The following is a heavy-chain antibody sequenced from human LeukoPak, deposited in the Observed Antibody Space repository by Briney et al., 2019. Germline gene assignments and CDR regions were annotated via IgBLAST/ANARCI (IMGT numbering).Heavy chain of an antibody. Sequence: PSETLSLTCTVSGGSLASGGFYWSWIRQPPGKGLEWIGEINHSGSTNYNPSLKSRVTISVDTSKNQFSLKLSSVTAADTAVYYCASFYGSGSYSPAGWFDPWGQGTLVTVSS. D-gene: IGHD3-10*01. CDR1: GGSLASGGFY. V-gene: IGHV4-34*01. CDR3: ASFYGSGSYSPAGWFDP. CDR2: INHSGST. J-gene: IGHJ5*02.